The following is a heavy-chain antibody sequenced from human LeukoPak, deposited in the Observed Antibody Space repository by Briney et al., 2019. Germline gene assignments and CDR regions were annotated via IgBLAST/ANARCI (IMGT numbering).Heavy chain of an antibody. CDR3: ARTGEIAAAGLNWFDP. Sequence: SVKVSCKASGGTFSSYAISWVRQSPGQGLEWMGGIIPIFGTANYAQKFQGRVTITTDESTSTAYMELSSPRSEDTAVYYCARTGEIAAAGLNWFDPWGQGTLVTVSS. D-gene: IGHD6-13*01. J-gene: IGHJ5*02. CDR1: GGTFSSYA. V-gene: IGHV1-69*05. CDR2: IIPIFGTA.